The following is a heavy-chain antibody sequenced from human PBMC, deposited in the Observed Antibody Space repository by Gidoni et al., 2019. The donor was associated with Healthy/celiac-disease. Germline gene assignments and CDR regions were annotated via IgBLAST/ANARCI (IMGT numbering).Heavy chain of an antibody. V-gene: IGHV3-72*01. D-gene: IGHD2-15*01. CDR2: TRNKANSYTT. J-gene: IGHJ4*02. CDR3: ASDYCSGGSCQIY. Sequence: EVQLVESGGGLVQPGGSLRLSCAASGFTFSDHYMDWVRQAPGKGLDWVGRTRNKANSYTTEYAASVKGRFTISRDDSKNSLYLQMNSLKTEDTAVYYCASDYCSGGSCQIYWGQGTLVTVSS. CDR1: GFTFSDHY.